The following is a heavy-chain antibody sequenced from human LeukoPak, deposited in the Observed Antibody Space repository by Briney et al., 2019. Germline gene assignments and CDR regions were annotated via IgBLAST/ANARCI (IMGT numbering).Heavy chain of an antibody. CDR1: GGSISSYY. V-gene: IGHV4-4*07. J-gene: IGHJ5*02. CDR2: IYTSGGT. D-gene: IGHD3-3*01. Sequence: PSETLSLTCTVSGGSISSYYWSWIRQPAGKGLEWIGRIYTSGGTNYNPSLKSRVTMSVDTSKNQFSLKLSSVTAADTAVYYCARLGWSGYYKEENWFDPWGQGTLVTVSS. CDR3: ARLGWSGYYKEENWFDP.